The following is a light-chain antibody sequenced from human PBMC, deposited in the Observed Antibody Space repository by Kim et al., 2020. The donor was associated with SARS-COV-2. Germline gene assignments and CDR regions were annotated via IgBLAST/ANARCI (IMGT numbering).Light chain of an antibody. Sequence: ASVKLTCTRGSGHSSYAIAWHQQQPEKGPRYLMKLNSDGSHSKGDGIPDRFSGSSSGAERYLTISSLQSEDEADYYCQTWGTGIVVFGGGTKLTVL. CDR2: LNSDGSH. V-gene: IGLV4-69*01. J-gene: IGLJ2*01. CDR3: QTWGTGIVV. CDR1: SGHSSYA.